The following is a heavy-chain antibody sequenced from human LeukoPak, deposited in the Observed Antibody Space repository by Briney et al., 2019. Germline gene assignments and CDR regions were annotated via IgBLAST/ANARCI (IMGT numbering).Heavy chain of an antibody. Sequence: ASVKVSCKASGYAFTNYAISWVRQAPGQGLEWMGWINPNSGSTNYAQKLQGRVTMTRDTSTSTAYMELSRLRSDDTAVYYCASTTNNGAGSYYSGPLDYWGQGTLVTVSS. J-gene: IGHJ4*02. V-gene: IGHV1-2*02. CDR1: GYAFTNYA. CDR3: ASTTNNGAGSYYSGPLDY. CDR2: INPNSGST. D-gene: IGHD3-10*01.